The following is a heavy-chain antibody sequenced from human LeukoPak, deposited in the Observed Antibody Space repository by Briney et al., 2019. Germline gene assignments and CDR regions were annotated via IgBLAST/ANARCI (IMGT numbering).Heavy chain of an antibody. CDR2: IYSGGST. J-gene: IGHJ6*02. V-gene: IGHV3-66*01. D-gene: IGHD3-3*01. Sequence: GGSLRLSCAASGFTFSSYAMSWVRQAPGKGLEWVSVIYSGGSTYYADSVKGRFTISRDNSKNTLYLQMNSLRAEDTAVYYCARGPTYYDFWSGYSPYYYYGMDVWGQGTTVTVS. CDR1: GFTFSSYA. CDR3: ARGPTYYDFWSGYSPYYYYGMDV.